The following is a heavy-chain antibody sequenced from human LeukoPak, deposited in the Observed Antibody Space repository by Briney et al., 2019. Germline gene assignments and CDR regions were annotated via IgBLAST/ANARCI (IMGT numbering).Heavy chain of an antibody. Sequence: GGSLRLSCAASGFTFSSYAINWVRQTPGKGLEWVAVISYDGSSIYYADSVKGRFTISRDNSKNTLYLQMNSLRPEDTAVFYCTRDAYGMDVWGEGTTVTVSS. CDR2: ISYDGSSI. CDR1: GFTFSSYA. V-gene: IGHV3-30*04. J-gene: IGHJ6*04. CDR3: TRDAYGMDV.